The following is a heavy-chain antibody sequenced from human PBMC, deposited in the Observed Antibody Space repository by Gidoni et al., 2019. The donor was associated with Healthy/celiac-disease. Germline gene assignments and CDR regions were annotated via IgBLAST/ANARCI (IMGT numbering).Heavy chain of an antibody. CDR3: ALAYCGGDCYSSLYYYYGMDV. CDR1: GFTFSSYE. Sequence: EVQLVESGGGLVQPGGSLRLPCAASGFTFSSYELNWVRQAPGKGLEWVSYISSSGSTIYYADSVKGRFTISRDNAKNSLYLQMNSLRAEDTAVYYCALAYCGGDCYSSLYYYYGMDVWGQGTTVTVSS. CDR2: ISSSGSTI. V-gene: IGHV3-48*03. J-gene: IGHJ6*02. D-gene: IGHD2-21*02.